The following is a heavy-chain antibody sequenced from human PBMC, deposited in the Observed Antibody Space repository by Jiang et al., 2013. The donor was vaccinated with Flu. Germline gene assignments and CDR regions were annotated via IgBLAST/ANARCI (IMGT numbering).Heavy chain of an antibody. D-gene: IGHD3-10*01. CDR1: GFSLSTSGVG. CDR2: IYWDDDK. Sequence: TLTCTFSGFSLSTSGVGVGWIRQPPGKALEWLALIYWDDDKRYSPSLKSRLTITKDTSKNQVVLTMTNMDPVDTATYYCAHRLWFGISSYFDYWGQGTLVTVSS. J-gene: IGHJ4*02. V-gene: IGHV2-5*02. CDR3: AHRLWFGISSYFDY.